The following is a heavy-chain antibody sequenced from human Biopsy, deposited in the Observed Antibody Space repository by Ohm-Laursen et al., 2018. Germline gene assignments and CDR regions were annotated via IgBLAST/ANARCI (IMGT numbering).Heavy chain of an antibody. J-gene: IGHJ4*02. CDR3: ASLGSGDYFPTCFDF. Sequence: SETLSLTCTVSGASINGGRYYWNWIRHHPGKGLEWIGNIFYSANTYYNPSLKSRVTISADTSKNQLSLKLSSVTARDTAVYYCASLGSGDYFPTCFDFWAREPWSPSPQ. D-gene: IGHD5-12*01. CDR2: IFYSANT. V-gene: IGHV4-31*02. CDR1: GASINGGRYY.